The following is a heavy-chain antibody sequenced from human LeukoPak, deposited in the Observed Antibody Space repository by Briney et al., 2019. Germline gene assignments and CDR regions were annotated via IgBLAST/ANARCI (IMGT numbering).Heavy chain of an antibody. CDR3: ARGAEYYAIWRGYAGYSDY. Sequence: SETLSLTCTVSGYSISNGYYWGWIRQPPGKGLEWVGSISHCGSTYYNPSLRSRITISLDRSKQKFSLKLTSVTAADTAVYFCARGAEYYAIWRGYAGYSDYWGQGISVTVSS. CDR1: GYSISNGYY. J-gene: IGHJ4*02. CDR2: ISHCGST. D-gene: IGHD3-3*01. V-gene: IGHV4-38-2*02.